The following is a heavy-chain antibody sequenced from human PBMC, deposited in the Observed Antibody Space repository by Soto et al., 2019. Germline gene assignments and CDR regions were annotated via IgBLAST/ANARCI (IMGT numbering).Heavy chain of an antibody. D-gene: IGHD3-10*01. CDR3: AYGSGSFRNPDY. V-gene: IGHV3-33*01. J-gene: IGHJ4*02. Sequence: GGSLRLSCTASGFTFSNYGMHWVRQAPDKGLEWVAIIWYDGSETYYADSVKGRFTISRDNSRNTVYLQMNDLRVEDAAVYYCAYGSGSFRNPDYWGQEALVTVSS. CDR1: GFTFSNYG. CDR2: IWYDGSET.